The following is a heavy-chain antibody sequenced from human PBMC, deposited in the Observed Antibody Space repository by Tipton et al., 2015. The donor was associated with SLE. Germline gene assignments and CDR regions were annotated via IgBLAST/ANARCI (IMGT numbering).Heavy chain of an antibody. D-gene: IGHD1-26*01. V-gene: IGHV4-34*01. CDR3: ATGVGATTFDY. CDR1: GGSFSGCY. CDR2: INHSGST. Sequence: TLSLTCAVYGGSFSGCYWSWIRQPPGKGLEWTGEINHSGSTNYNPSLKSRVTISVDTSKNQFSLKLNSVTAADTAVYYCATGVGATTFDYWGQGTLVTVSS. J-gene: IGHJ4*02.